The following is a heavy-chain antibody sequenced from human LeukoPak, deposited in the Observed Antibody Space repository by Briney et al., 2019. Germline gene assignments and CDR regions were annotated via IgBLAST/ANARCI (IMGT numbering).Heavy chain of an antibody. CDR2: IDPSGGST. CDR1: GYTFTSYY. J-gene: IGHJ4*02. Sequence: ASVKVSCKASGYTFTSYYMHWVRQAPGQGLEWMGIIDPSGGSTSCAQKFQGRLTMTRDTSTTTVYMELNSLRSEDTAVYYCARDNTAAGPFDYWGLGTLVTVSS. CDR3: ARDNTAAGPFDY. D-gene: IGHD6-13*01. V-gene: IGHV1-46*01.